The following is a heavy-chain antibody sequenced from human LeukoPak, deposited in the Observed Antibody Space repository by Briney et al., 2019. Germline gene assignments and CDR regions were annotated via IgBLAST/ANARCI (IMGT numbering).Heavy chain of an antibody. J-gene: IGHJ4*02. V-gene: IGHV3-21*01. D-gene: IGHD5-18*01. CDR1: GFTFSSYS. CDR2: ISSSSSYI. CDR3: VKARGIQLWLPGDY. Sequence: PGGSLRLSCAASGFTFSSYSMNCVRQAPGKGLECVSSISSSSSYIYYADPVKGRFTISRDNAKNSLYLQMNSLRAEDTAVYYCVKARGIQLWLPGDYWGQGTLVTVSS.